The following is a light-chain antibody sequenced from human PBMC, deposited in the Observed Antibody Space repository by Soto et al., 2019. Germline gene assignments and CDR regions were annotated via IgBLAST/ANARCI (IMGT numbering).Light chain of an antibody. J-gene: IGKJ4*01. CDR3: QPYGSSLT. V-gene: IGKV3-20*01. CDR1: QSIKNNF. CDR2: AAS. Sequence: IVLTQSPGALSLSPGEGATLSCRASQSIKNNFLAWYQQRPGQAPRLLIHAASIRASGIPDRFTGTVSGTDLALTITRLEPADFAVYYCQPYGSSLTFGGGTRVE.